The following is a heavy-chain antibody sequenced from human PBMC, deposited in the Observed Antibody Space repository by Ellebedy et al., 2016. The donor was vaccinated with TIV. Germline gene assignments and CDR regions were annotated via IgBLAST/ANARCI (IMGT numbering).Heavy chain of an antibody. Sequence: ASVKVSXKASGYTFTSYGISWVRQAPGQGLEWMGWISAYNGNTNYAQKLQGRVTMTTDKSTSTAYMELRSLRSDDTAVYYCARDGRLEAAAGTLFDYWGQGTLVTVSS. CDR3: ARDGRLEAAAGTLFDY. CDR2: ISAYNGNT. D-gene: IGHD6-13*01. J-gene: IGHJ4*02. V-gene: IGHV1-18*04. CDR1: GYTFTSYG.